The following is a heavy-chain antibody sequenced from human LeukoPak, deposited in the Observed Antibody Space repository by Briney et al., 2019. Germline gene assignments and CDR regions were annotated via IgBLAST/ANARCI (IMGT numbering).Heavy chain of an antibody. V-gene: IGHV4-39*01. CDR1: GGSISSSSYY. D-gene: IGHD1-20*01. Sequence: PSETLSLTCTVSGGSISSSSYYWGWIRQPPGKGLEWIGSIYYSGSTYYNPSLKSRVTISVDTSKNQFSLKLSSVTAADTAVYYCARHRYNWNDSYYYYYMDVWGKGTTVTVSS. CDR2: IYYSGST. J-gene: IGHJ6*03. CDR3: ARHRYNWNDSYYYYYMDV.